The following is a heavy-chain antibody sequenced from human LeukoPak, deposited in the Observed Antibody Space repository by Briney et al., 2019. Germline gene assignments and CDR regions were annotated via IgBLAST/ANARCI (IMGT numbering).Heavy chain of an antibody. D-gene: IGHD2-2*02. V-gene: IGHV3-30-3*01. CDR1: GFTFSSYA. CDR3: ARDSYCSSTSCYMDY. CDR2: ISYDGSNK. J-gene: IGHJ4*02. Sequence: GGSLRLSCAASGFTFSSYAMHWVRQAPGKGLEWVAVISYDGSNKYYADSVKGRFTISRDNPKNTLYLQMNSLRAEDTAVYYCARDSYCSSTSCYMDYWGQGTLVTVSS.